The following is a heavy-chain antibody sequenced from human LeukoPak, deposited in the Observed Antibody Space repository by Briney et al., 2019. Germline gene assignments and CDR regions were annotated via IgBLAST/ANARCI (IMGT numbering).Heavy chain of an antibody. D-gene: IGHD3-22*01. CDR1: GFTFSSYS. V-gene: IGHV3-21*01. CDR2: ISRSGSYI. CDR3: ARDNPPPVFYYDSSGYSDY. J-gene: IGHJ4*02. Sequence: GGSLRLSCVASGFTFSSYSMNWVRQAPGKGLEWVSSISRSGSYISYADSVEGRFTISRDNAKNSLYLQMNSLRAEDTAVYYCARDNPPPVFYYDSSGYSDYRGQGTLVTVSS.